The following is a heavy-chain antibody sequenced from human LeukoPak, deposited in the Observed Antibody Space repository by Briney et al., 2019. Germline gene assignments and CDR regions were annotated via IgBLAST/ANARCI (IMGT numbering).Heavy chain of an antibody. CDR3: ARESIAASYDS. CDR1: GFTFTDYY. D-gene: IGHD6-6*01. J-gene: IGHJ4*02. Sequence: GGSLRLSCVASGFTFTDYYMSWIRQAPGQGLEWISYISVSGSTIYYADSVKGRFTISRDNAKNSVYLQMNSLRADDMAVYYCARESIAASYDSWGQGTLVTVSS. CDR2: ISVSGSTI. V-gene: IGHV3-11*04.